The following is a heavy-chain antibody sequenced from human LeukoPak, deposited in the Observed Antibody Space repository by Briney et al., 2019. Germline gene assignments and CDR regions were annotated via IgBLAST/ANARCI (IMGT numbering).Heavy chain of an antibody. CDR2: ISGSGGST. J-gene: IGHJ4*02. CDR1: GFTFSSYA. CDR3: AKDPCGGDCYPSDY. V-gene: IGHV3-23*01. D-gene: IGHD2-21*02. Sequence: GGSLRLSCAASGFTFSSYAMSWVRQAPGKGLEWVSAISGSGGSTYYADSVKGRFTISRDNSKNTLYLQMNSLRAEDTAVYYCAKDPCGGDCYPSDYWGQGTLVTVSS.